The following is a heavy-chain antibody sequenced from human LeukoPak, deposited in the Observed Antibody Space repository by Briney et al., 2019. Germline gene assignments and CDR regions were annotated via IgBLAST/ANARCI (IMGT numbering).Heavy chain of an antibody. CDR1: EFSFSTYW. Sequence: GGSLGLSCAASEFSFSTYWMTWVRQAPGKGLEWVANIKEDGSEKNHLDSVKGRFTISRDNAKNSLYLHMNSLRAEDTAVYYCAKDHKSGCYDYWGPGTLVTVSS. D-gene: IGHD6-19*01. CDR2: IKEDGSEK. V-gene: IGHV3-7*01. J-gene: IGHJ4*02. CDR3: AKDHKSGCYDY.